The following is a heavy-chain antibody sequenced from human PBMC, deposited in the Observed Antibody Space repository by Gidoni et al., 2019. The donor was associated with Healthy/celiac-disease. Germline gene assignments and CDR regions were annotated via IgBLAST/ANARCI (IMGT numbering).Heavy chain of an antibody. CDR3: ARDEVTTSYYYGMDV. Sequence: QVQLQESGPGLVKPSETLSLTCAVSGYSISSGYYWGWIRQPPGKGLEWIGSIYHSGSTYYNPSLKSRVTISVDTSKNQFSLKLSSVTAADTAVYYCARDEVTTSYYYGMDVWGQGTTVTVSS. D-gene: IGHD4-17*01. V-gene: IGHV4-38-2*02. CDR1: GYSISSGYY. J-gene: IGHJ6*02. CDR2: IYHSGST.